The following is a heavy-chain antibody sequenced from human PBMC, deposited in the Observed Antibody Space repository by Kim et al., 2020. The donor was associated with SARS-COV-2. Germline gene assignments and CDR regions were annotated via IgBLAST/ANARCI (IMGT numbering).Heavy chain of an antibody. CDR1: GGSISSSSYY. J-gene: IGHJ5*02. Sequence: SETLSLTCTVSGGSISSSSYYWGWIRQPPGKGLEWIGSIYYSGSTYYNPSLKSRVTISVDTSKNQFSLKLSSVTAADTAVYYCAGHSSVAEFIVGGQVLENWFDPWGQGTLVTVSS. CDR2: IYYSGST. V-gene: IGHV4-39*01. CDR3: AGHSSVAEFIVGGQVLENWFDP. D-gene: IGHD1-26*01.